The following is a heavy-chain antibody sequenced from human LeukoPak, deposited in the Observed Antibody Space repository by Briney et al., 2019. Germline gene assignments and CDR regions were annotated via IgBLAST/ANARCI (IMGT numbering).Heavy chain of an antibody. CDR3: ARAGRGYYGSGSPLNY. Sequence: PAGSLRLSCAASGFTFSSYAMSWVRQAPGKGLEWVSAISGSGGSTYYADSVKGRFTISRDNSKNTLYLQMNSLRAEDTAVYYCARAGRGYYGSGSPLNYWGQGTLVTVTS. D-gene: IGHD3-10*01. CDR2: ISGSGGST. V-gene: IGHV3-23*01. CDR1: GFTFSSYA. J-gene: IGHJ4*02.